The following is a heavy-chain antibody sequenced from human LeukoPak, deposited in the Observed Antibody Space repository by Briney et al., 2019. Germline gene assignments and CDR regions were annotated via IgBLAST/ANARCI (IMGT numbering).Heavy chain of an antibody. D-gene: IGHD5-12*01. CDR1: GGSISSYY. J-gene: IGHJ6*03. CDR3: AREGGSGYDPPYYYYMDV. V-gene: IGHV4-4*07. CDR2: IYTSGST. Sequence: SETLSLTCTVSGGSISSYYWSWIRQPAGKGLEWIGRIYTSGSTNYNPSLKSRVTMSVDTSKNQFSLKLSSVTAADTAVYYCAREGGSGYDPPYYYYMDVWGEGTTVTVSS.